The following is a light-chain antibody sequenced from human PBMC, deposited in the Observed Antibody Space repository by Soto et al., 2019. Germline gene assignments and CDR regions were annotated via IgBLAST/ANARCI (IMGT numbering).Light chain of an antibody. Sequence: DIQMTQSPSTLSASVGDRVTITCRASQSISWWLAWYQQKPGKAPKLLIYKASSLESGVPSRFSGSGSGTEFTLTISSLQPDDVATYYWQQYNTYWTFGQGTRVEIK. CDR1: QSISWW. V-gene: IGKV1-5*03. J-gene: IGKJ1*01. CDR2: KAS. CDR3: QQYNTYWT.